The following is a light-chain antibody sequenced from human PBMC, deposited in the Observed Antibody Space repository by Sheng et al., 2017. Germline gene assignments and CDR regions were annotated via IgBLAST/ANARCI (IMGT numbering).Light chain of an antibody. V-gene: IGKV1-39*01. CDR2: KAS. Sequence: DIQLTQSPSFLSASVGDRVTITCRASQSISNYLSWYQQKPGKAPKLLIYKASSLEGGVPSRFSGSGSGTEFTLTISSLQPEDFATYYCQQSYSTPTWTFGPGTNGGHQT. CDR1: QSISNY. CDR3: QQSYSTPTWT. J-gene: IGKJ1*01.